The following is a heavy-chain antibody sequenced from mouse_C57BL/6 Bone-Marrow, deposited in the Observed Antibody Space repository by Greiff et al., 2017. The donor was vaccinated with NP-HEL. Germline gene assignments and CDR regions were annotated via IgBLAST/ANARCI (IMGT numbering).Heavy chain of an antibody. CDR2: IDPEDGDT. J-gene: IGHJ3*01. CDR1: GFNIKDYY. V-gene: IGHV14-1*01. Sequence: DVKLQESGAELVRPGASVKLSCTASGFNIKDYYMHWVKQRPEQGLEWIGRIDPEDGDTEYAPKFQGKATMTADTSSNTAYLQLSSLTSEDTAVYYCTTYYSNSWFAYWGQGTLVTVSA. CDR3: TTYYSNSWFAY. D-gene: IGHD2-5*01.